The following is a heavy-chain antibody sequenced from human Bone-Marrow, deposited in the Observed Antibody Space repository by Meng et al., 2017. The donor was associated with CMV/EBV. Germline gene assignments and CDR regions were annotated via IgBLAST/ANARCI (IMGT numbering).Heavy chain of an antibody. Sequence: SVKVSCKASGGTFSSYAISWVRQAPGQGLEWMGGIIPIFGTANYAQKFQGRVTITTDESTSTAYMELSSLRSEDTAVYYCAFNYDSTETTDYWGQGTLVAASS. D-gene: IGHD3-22*01. CDR1: GGTFSSYA. V-gene: IGHV1-69*05. CDR3: AFNYDSTETTDY. CDR2: IIPIFGTA. J-gene: IGHJ4*02.